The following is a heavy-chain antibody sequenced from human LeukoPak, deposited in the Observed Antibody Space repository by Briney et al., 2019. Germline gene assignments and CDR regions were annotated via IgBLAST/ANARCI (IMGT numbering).Heavy chain of an antibody. CDR3: ARAPRDTNSWYYFDY. V-gene: IGHV4-31*02. J-gene: IGHJ4*02. CDR2: IYYSGDT. CDR1: GFTFSSYA. Sequence: LRLSCSASGFTFSSYAMHWVRQAPGKGLEWIGYIYYSGDTYYNPSLKSRVTISVDTSKNQFSLKLSSVTAADTAVYYCARAPRDTNSWYYFDYWGQGTLVSVSS. D-gene: IGHD5-18*01.